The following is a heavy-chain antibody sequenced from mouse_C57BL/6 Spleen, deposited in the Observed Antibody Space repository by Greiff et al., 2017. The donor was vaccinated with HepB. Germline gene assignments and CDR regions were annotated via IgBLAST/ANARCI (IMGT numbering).Heavy chain of an antibody. CDR1: GYTFTDYY. D-gene: IGHD2-1*01. J-gene: IGHJ1*03. V-gene: IGHV1-26*01. CDR2: INPNNGGT. CDR3: ARGYYGNYEGYFDV. Sequence: VQLQQSGPELVKPGASVKISCKASGYTFTDYYMNWVKQSHGKSLEWIGDINPNNGGTSYNQKFKGKATLTVDKSSSTAYMELRSLTSEDSAVYYCARGYYGNYEGYFDVWGTGTTVTVSS.